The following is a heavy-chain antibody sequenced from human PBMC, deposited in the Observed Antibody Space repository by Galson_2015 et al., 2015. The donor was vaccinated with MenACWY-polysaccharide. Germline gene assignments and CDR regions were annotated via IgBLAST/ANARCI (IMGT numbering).Heavy chain of an antibody. V-gene: IGHV3-23*01. CDR2: VSGSGEST. J-gene: IGHJ4*02. CDR1: GFTFSLFA. D-gene: IGHD3-9*01. CDR3: AKDLLYYDISAGDASPPCELDS. Sequence: SLRLSCASSGFTFSLFAMNWVRQAPGRGLEWVSTVSGSGESTYYADSVKGRFTISRDNSKSTLYLQMNTLRAEDTAIYYCAKDLLYYDISAGDASPPCELDSWGQGALVAVSA.